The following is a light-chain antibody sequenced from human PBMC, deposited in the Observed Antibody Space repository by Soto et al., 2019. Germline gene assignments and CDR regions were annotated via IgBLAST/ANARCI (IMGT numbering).Light chain of an antibody. J-gene: IGKJ1*01. CDR2: AAS. CDR3: QQSYSSWT. V-gene: IGKV1-39*01. CDR1: HNIVTY. Sequence: DIQMTQSPSSLSASVGDRVTITCRASHNIVTYLNWYQQKPGKVPNLLIYAASNLQSGVPSRFSGSGSGTDFTLTISSLQPEDFATYYCQQSYSSWTFGQGTKVEIK.